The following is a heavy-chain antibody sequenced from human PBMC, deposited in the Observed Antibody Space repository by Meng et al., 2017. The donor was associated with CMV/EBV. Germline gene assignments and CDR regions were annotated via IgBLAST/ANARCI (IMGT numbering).Heavy chain of an antibody. CDR3: WNNWFDP. CDR2: IKQDGSEK. D-gene: IGHD1-1*01. V-gene: IGHV3-7*01. J-gene: IGHJ5*02. Sequence: SCAASGFTLSSYWMNWARQAPGKGLEWVANIKQDGSEKYYVDSVKGRFTISRDNAKNSLYLQMNSLRAEDTAVYYCWNNWFDPWGQGTLVTVSS. CDR1: GFTLSSYW.